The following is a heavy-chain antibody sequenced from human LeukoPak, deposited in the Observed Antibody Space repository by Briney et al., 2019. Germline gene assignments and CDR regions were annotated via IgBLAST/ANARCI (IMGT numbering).Heavy chain of an antibody. D-gene: IGHD5-12*01. CDR3: GKGSGDDRKKAVDH. CDR2: IKRDGSEK. CDR1: GFIFSSYW. V-gene: IGHV3-7*03. Sequence: GGSLRLSCAASGFIFSSYWMSWVRQAPGKGLEWVANIKRDGSEKYYVDSVKGRFTISRDNTRSSLYLQMSSLRVEDTAVYYRGKGSGDDRKKAVDHWGQGTLVTVSS. J-gene: IGHJ4*02.